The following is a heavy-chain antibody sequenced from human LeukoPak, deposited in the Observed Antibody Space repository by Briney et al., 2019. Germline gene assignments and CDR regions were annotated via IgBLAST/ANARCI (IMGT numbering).Heavy chain of an antibody. CDR1: GFTFSSYA. CDR2: ISGSGGST. D-gene: IGHD3-3*01. Sequence: PGGPLRLSCAASGFTFSSYAMSWVRQAPGKGLEWVSAISGSGGSTYYADSVKGRFTISRDNSKNTLYLQMNSLRAEDTAVYYCAKNQGDYDFWSGYPLGGPFDYWGQGTLVTVSS. J-gene: IGHJ4*02. CDR3: AKNQGDYDFWSGYPLGGPFDY. V-gene: IGHV3-23*01.